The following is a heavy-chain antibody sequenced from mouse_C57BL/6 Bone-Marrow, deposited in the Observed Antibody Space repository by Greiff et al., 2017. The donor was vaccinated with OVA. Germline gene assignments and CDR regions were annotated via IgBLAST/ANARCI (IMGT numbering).Heavy chain of an antibody. D-gene: IGHD6-1*01. CDR3: ARWSLYAMDY. CDR1: GYTFTDYY. V-gene: IGHV1-76*01. Sequence: VQLQQSGAELVRTGASVKLSCKASGYTFTDYYINWVKQRPGQGLAWIARIYPGSGNTYYNEKFKGKATLTAEKSSSTDYMQLSSLTSEDSAVYFSARWSLYAMDYWGQGTSVTVSS. J-gene: IGHJ4*01. CDR2: IYPGSGNT.